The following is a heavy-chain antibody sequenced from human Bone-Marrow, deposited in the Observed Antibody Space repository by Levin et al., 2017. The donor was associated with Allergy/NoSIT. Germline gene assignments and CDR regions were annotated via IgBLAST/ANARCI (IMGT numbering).Heavy chain of an antibody. CDR1: GDSISSGGYY. D-gene: IGHD3-10*01. CDR3: ARGAYSYGSGSYYLDY. Sequence: PSETLSLTCTVSGDSISSGGYYWSWIRQHPGTGLEWIGYIYHSGSTYYNPSLKGRVTISVDTSKNEFSLKLSSVTAADTAVFYCARGAYSYGSGSYYLDYWGQGTLVTVSS. J-gene: IGHJ4*02. CDR2: IYHSGST. V-gene: IGHV4-31*03.